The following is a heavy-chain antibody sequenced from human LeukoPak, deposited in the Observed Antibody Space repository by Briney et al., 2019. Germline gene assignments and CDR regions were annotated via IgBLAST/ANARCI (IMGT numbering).Heavy chain of an antibody. J-gene: IGHJ4*02. CDR1: GFTFSSFA. CDR2: ISGSGGST. D-gene: IGHD1-26*01. V-gene: IGHV3-23*01. CDR3: AKDRWARSGDLFDY. Sequence: GGSLRFSSAASGFTFSSFAMGWVGPAQGMGREGVSAISGSGGSTYYADSVKGRFTISRNNSKNTLYLQMNSLRAEDTAVYYCAKDRWARSGDLFDYWGQGTLVTVSS.